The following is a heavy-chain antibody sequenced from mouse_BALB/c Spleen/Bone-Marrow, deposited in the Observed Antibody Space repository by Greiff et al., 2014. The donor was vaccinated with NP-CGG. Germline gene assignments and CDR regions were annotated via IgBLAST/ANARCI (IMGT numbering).Heavy chain of an antibody. V-gene: IGHV14-3*02. J-gene: IGHJ3*01. CDR2: IDPANGNT. Sequence: EVQLQQSGAVLVKPGASVKLSCTASGFNIKDTYMHWVKQRPEQGLEWIGRIDPANGNTKYDPKFQGKATITADTSSNTAYLQLSSLTSEDTAVYYCATTDSSGVFAYWGQGTLVTVSA. CDR3: ATTDSSGVFAY. CDR1: GFNIKDTY. D-gene: IGHD3-2*01.